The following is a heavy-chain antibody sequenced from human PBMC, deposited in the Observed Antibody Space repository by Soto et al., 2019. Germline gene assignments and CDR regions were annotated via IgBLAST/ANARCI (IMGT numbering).Heavy chain of an antibody. V-gene: IGHV3-48*03. CDR2: ISSSGSTI. D-gene: IGHD2-21*02. J-gene: IGHJ4*02. CDR1: GFTFSSYE. CDR3: ARADCRGDCYFDY. Sequence: PGGSLRLSCAGSGFTFSSYEMNWVRQAPGKGLEWVSYISSSGSTIYNADSVKGRFTFSRDNAKNSLYLQMNSLRAEDTAVYYCARADCRGDCYFDYWGQGTLVTVSS.